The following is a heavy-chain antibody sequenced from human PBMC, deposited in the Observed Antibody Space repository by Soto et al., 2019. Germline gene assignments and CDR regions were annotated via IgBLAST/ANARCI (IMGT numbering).Heavy chain of an antibody. Sequence: GGSLRLSCAASGFSLSNYNMRWVRQVPGKGLEWISSISGSGGSTYYADSVKGRFTISRDNSKNTLYPQMNSLRAEDTAVYYCAKPGFTISLYGMDVWGQGTTVTVSS. CDR1: GFSLSNYN. CDR3: AKPGFTISLYGMDV. J-gene: IGHJ6*02. V-gene: IGHV3-23*01. CDR2: ISGSGGST. D-gene: IGHD3-3*01.